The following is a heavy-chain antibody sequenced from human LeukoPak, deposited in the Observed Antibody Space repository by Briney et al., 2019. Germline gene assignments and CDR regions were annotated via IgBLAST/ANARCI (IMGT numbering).Heavy chain of an antibody. CDR2: IYYSGST. CDR3: ARHGGGGESYPRVFDY. J-gene: IGHJ4*02. D-gene: IGHD1-26*01. Sequence: SETLSLTCTVSGGSISPYHWSWIRQPPGKGLEWIGYIYYSGSTNYNPSLNSRVTISVDTSKNQFSLKLSSMTAADTAVYYCARHGGGGESYPRVFDYWGRGNLVTASS. CDR1: GGSISPYH. V-gene: IGHV4-59*08.